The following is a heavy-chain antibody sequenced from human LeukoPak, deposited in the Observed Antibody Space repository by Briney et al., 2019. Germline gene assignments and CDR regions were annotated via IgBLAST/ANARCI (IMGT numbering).Heavy chain of an antibody. CDR2: ISCDGSNK. D-gene: IGHD4-17*01. Sequence: SGGSLRLSCAASGFTFSSYGMHWVRQAPGKGLEWVAVISCDGSNKYYADSVKRLFTISRDNSKNTLYLQMNSLRPEDTAGYYCAKDYYGDYDAFDIWGQGTMVTVSS. CDR3: AKDYYGDYDAFDI. CDR1: GFTFSSYG. V-gene: IGHV3-30*18. J-gene: IGHJ3*02.